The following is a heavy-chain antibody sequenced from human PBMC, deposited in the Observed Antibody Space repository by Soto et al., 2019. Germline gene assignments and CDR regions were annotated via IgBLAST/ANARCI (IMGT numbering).Heavy chain of an antibody. CDR1: GFTFSDSW. J-gene: IGHJ6*02. Sequence: EVQLVESGGGLVQPGGSLRLSCTASGFTFSDSWMTWVRQAPGKGLEWVARIKPDESEKKYADSVKGRFSISRDNAKNSMYLQMNGLRVDDTAVYYCASAPDCGGGSCYSGHPYYGLGVWGQGTTVTVSS. CDR3: ASAPDCGGGSCYSGHPYYGLGV. V-gene: IGHV3-7*01. CDR2: IKPDESEK. D-gene: IGHD2-15*01.